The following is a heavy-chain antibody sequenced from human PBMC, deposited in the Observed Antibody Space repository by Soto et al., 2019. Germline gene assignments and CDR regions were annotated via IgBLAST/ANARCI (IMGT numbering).Heavy chain of an antibody. V-gene: IGHV4-59*01. Sequence: QVQLQESGPGLVKPSETLSLTCTVSGGSISSYYWSWIRQPPGKGLEWIGYIYYSGSTNNNPSLKSRVTISVDTSKNQFPLKQSSVPAADTAVYYCARSRYCSNTSCYANYYYYYMDVWGKGTPVTVSS. CDR3: ARSRYCSNTSCYANYYYYYMDV. CDR1: GGSISSYY. J-gene: IGHJ6*03. CDR2: IYYSGST. D-gene: IGHD2-2*01.